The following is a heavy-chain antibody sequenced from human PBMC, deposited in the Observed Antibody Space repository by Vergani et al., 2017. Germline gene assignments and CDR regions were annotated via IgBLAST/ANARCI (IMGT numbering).Heavy chain of an antibody. CDR1: GFTFNSYG. CDR2: IRSDESRR. Sequence: QVQLVESGGGVVQPGGSLRLSCAASGFTFNSYGMHWVRQAPGKGLEWVASIRSDESRRYYGDSMEGPFTISRDNSKNTLYLQMNRLRAEDTAVYYCAKMGSVVVTEVAYYFDYWGQGTLVTVSS. V-gene: IGHV3-30*02. CDR3: AKMGSVVVTEVAYYFDY. D-gene: IGHD2-21*02. J-gene: IGHJ4*02.